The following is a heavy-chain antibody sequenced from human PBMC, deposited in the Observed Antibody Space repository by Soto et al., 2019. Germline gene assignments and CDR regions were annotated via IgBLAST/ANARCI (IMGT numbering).Heavy chain of an antibody. CDR1: GFTFSAYS. CDR3: TRGDHTNSFLLQQ. CDR2: ISSGSTSI. J-gene: IGHJ1*01. D-gene: IGHD6-13*01. Sequence: EVQLVESGGGLVQPGGSLRLSCATSGFTFSAYSMNLVRQAPGKGLEWVAYISSGSTSIYYADSVKGRFTISRDNARNSLFLQMNSLRAEDTAVYFCTRGDHTNSFLLQQWGEGTLVTVSS. V-gene: IGHV3-48*01.